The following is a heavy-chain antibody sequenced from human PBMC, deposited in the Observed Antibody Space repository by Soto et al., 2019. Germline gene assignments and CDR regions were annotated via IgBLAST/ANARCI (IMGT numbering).Heavy chain of an antibody. J-gene: IGHJ4*02. D-gene: IGHD5-18*01. CDR2: ISYDGSNK. V-gene: IGHV3-30*18. CDR1: GFTFNTYG. Sequence: GSLRLSCAASGFTFNTYGMYWVRQAPGKGLEWVAAISYDGSNKYHADSVKGRFTISRDNSKSTLYLQMNSLRVEDTAVYYCAKDSVRYTYGACDYWGQGALVTVSS. CDR3: AKDSVRYTYGACDY.